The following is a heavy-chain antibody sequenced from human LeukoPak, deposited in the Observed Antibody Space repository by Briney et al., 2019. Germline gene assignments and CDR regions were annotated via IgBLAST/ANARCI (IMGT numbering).Heavy chain of an antibody. V-gene: IGHV3-30*04. CDR1: GFTFSSYA. CDR2: ISYDGSNN. D-gene: IGHD2-15*01. J-gene: IGHJ4*02. CDR3: AREGLRRFDY. Sequence: PGRSLRLSCAASGFTFSSYAMHWVRQAPGKGLEWVAVISYDGSNNYYAGSVKGRFTISRDNTKNTLYLQMNSLRAEDTAVYYCAREGLRRFDYWGQGTLVTVSS.